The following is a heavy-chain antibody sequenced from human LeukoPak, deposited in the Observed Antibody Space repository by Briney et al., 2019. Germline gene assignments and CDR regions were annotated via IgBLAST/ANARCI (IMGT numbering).Heavy chain of an antibody. CDR1: GFTLDDYV. Sequence: GGSLRLSCAASGFTLDDYVMSWVRQVPGKGLEWICGINWNGDGTGYADSVKGRFTISRDNAKNSLYLQMDSLRAEDTALYYCARLGGPDYYFYYYMDVWGKGTTVTVSS. V-gene: IGHV3-20*04. J-gene: IGHJ6*03. CDR2: INWNGDGT. D-gene: IGHD1-26*01. CDR3: ARLGGPDYYFYYYMDV.